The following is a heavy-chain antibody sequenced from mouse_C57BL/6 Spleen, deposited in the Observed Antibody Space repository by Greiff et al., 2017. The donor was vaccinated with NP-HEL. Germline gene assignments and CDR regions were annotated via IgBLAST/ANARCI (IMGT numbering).Heavy chain of an antibody. CDR2: IYPYNGVS. CDR1: GYSFTGYY. CDR3: ATEGLLRTAWFAY. V-gene: IGHV1-31*01. J-gene: IGHJ3*01. Sequence: EVQLQQSGPELVKPGASVKISCKASGYSFTGYYMHWVKQSHGNILDWIGYIYPYNGVSSYNQKFKGKATLTVDKYSSTAYMELRRLTSEDSAVYYCATEGLLRTAWFAYWGQGTLVTVSA. D-gene: IGHD2-3*01.